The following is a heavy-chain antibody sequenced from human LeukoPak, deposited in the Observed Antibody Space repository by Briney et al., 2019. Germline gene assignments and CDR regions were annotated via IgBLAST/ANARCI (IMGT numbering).Heavy chain of an antibody. CDR3: ARGYSSSWYEY. D-gene: IGHD6-13*01. J-gene: IGHJ4*02. CDR2: INQDGREK. Sequence: GGSLRLSCAASGLTFSSYWMSWVRQAPGKGLEWVANINQDGREKYYVDSVKGRFTISRDNAKNSLYLQMSSLRAEDTAVYYCARGYSSSWYEYWSQGTLVTVSS. V-gene: IGHV3-7*01. CDR1: GLTFSSYW.